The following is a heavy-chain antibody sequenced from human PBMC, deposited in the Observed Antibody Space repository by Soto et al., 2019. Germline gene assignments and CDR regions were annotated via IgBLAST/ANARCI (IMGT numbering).Heavy chain of an antibody. CDR2: ISSRSSYI. V-gene: IGHV3-21*01. CDR3: ARSSVEWSYFDY. Sequence: GGSLRLSCAASGFTFSSYSMNRGRQAPGKGLEWVSSISSRSSYIYYADSVKGRFTISRDNAKNSLYLQMDSLRAEDTAVYYCARSSVEWSYFDYWGQGTLVTVSS. D-gene: IGHD3-3*01. CDR1: GFTFSSYS. J-gene: IGHJ4*02.